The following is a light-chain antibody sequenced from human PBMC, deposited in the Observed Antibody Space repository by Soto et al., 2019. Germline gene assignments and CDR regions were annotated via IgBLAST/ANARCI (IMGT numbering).Light chain of an antibody. V-gene: IGLV2-23*02. CDR2: EVS. CDR1: SSDVGSHNL. Sequence: QSALTQPASVSGSPGQSITISCTGTSSDVGSHNLVSWYQQHPCQAPKLMIYEVSKRPLGVSTRFSASKSGNTASLTISGLQAVDEADYYCCSYVGSRAVFGGGTQLTVL. J-gene: IGLJ7*01. CDR3: CSYVGSRAV.